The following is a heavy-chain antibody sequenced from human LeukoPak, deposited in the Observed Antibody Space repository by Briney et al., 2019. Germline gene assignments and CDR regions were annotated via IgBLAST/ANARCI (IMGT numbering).Heavy chain of an antibody. D-gene: IGHD3-10*01. CDR1: GGSISSGGYY. Sequence: PSQTLSLTCTVSGGSISSGGYYWSWIRQHPGKGLEWIGYIYYSGSTYYNPSLKSRVTISVDTSKNQFSLKLSSVTAADTAVYYCARDRGYYGSGSYSPNWYFDLWGRGTLVTVSS. CDR2: IYYSGST. V-gene: IGHV4-31*03. J-gene: IGHJ2*01. CDR3: ARDRGYYGSGSYSPNWYFDL.